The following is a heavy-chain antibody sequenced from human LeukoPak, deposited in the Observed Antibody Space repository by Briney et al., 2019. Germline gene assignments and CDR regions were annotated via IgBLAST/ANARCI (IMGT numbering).Heavy chain of an antibody. CDR2: IKSKTDGGTT. CDR1: GFTFSNAW. J-gene: IGHJ6*04. D-gene: IGHD5-12*01. Sequence: GGSLRLSCAASGFTFSNAWMSWVRQAPGKGLEWVGRIKSKTDGGTTVYAAPVKGRFTISRDDSKNTLYLQTNSLKTEDTAVYYCTTASGYAWYYYYYYGMDVWGKGTTVTVSS. CDR3: TTASGYAWYYYYYYGMDV. V-gene: IGHV3-15*01.